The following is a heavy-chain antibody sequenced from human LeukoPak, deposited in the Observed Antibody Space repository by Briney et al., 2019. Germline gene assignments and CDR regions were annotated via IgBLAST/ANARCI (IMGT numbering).Heavy chain of an antibody. V-gene: IGHV4-59*01. CDR3: ARRGPALGGIDY. D-gene: IGHD1-14*01. J-gene: IGHJ4*02. CDR1: GGSISSYY. CDR2: IYYSGST. Sequence: ETLSLTCTVSGGSISSYYWSWIRQPPGKGLEWIGYIYYSGSTNYNPSLKSRVTISVDTSKNQFSLKLSSVTAADTAVYYCARRGPALGGIDYWGQGTLVTVSS.